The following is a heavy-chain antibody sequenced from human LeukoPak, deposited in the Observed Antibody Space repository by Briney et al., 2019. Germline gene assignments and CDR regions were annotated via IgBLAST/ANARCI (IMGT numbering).Heavy chain of an antibody. CDR2: IYAGDSDT. D-gene: IGHD4-23*01. CDR1: EYSFTSYW. CDR3: ARRDYGGKHFDC. V-gene: IGHV5-51*01. J-gene: IGHJ4*02. Sequence: GEPLKIPCRGFEYSFTSYWIGWVRQMPGKVLKRMGIIYAGDSDTRYSPSFQGQVTISADKSISTAYLQWSSLKASDTAMYYCARRDYGGKHFDCWGQGTLVTVSS.